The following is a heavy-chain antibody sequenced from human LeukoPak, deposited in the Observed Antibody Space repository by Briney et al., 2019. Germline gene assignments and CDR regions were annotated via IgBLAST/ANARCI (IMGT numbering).Heavy chain of an antibody. V-gene: IGHV1-69*13. CDR2: IIPIFGTA. CDR1: GGTFSSYA. CDR3: ARDRLLNAFDI. J-gene: IGHJ3*02. D-gene: IGHD6-25*01. Sequence: ASVKVSCKASGGTFSSYAISWVRQAPGQGLEWMGGIIPIFGTANYAQKFQGKVTTTADESTSTAYMELSSLRSEDTAVYYCARDRLLNAFDIWGQGTMVTVSS.